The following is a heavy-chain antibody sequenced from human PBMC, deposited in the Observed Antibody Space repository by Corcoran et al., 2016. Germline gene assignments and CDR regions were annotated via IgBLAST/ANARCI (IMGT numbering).Heavy chain of an antibody. J-gene: IGHJ4*02. Sequence: QVQLQQWGAGLLKPSETLSLTCAVYGGSFSGYYWSWIRQPPGKGLEWIGEINHSGSTNYNPSLKSRVTISVDTSKNQFSLKLSSVTAADTAVYYCARGDSGWYGGGYFDYWGQGTLVTVSS. CDR1: GGSFSGYY. CDR3: ARGDSGWYGGGYFDY. V-gene: IGHV4-34*01. CDR2: INHSGST. D-gene: IGHD6-19*01.